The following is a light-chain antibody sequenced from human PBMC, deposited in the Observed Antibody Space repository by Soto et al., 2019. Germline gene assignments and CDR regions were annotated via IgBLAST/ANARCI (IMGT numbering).Light chain of an antibody. CDR2: GTS. CDR1: QSVSSSY. CDR3: QQYCSSPAT. J-gene: IGKJ1*01. V-gene: IGKV3-20*01. Sequence: EIVLTQSPGTLSLSPGERATLSCRASQSVSSSYLAWYQQKHGQAPRLLIYGTSSCATGIPDTFSGSGSGTDFTLNISRLEPEDFAVYYGQQYCSSPATFGQGTKVVNK.